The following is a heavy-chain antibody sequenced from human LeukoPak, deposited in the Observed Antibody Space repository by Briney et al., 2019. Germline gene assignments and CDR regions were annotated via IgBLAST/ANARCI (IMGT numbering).Heavy chain of an antibody. J-gene: IGHJ5*02. V-gene: IGHV4-59*01. D-gene: IGHD3-22*01. Sequence: KPSETLSLTCTVSGGSISSYYWSWIRQPPGKGLEWIGYIYYSGSTNYNPSLKSRVTISVDTSKNQFSLKLSSVTAADTAVYYCARVPTSYYDSSGYYWFDPWGQETLVTVSS. CDR1: GGSISSYY. CDR2: IYYSGST. CDR3: ARVPTSYYDSSGYYWFDP.